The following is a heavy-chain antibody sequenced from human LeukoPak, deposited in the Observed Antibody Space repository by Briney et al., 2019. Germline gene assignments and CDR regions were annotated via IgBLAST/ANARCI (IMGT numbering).Heavy chain of an antibody. J-gene: IGHJ6*03. Sequence: SETLSLTCTVSGGSISSYYWSWIRQPPGKGLEWIGYIYYSGSTNYNPSLKSRVTISVDTSKNQFSLKLSSVTAADTAVYYCARVPGGYDSFYDYMDVWGKGTTVTISS. D-gene: IGHD5-12*01. CDR2: IYYSGST. CDR3: ARVPGGYDSFYDYMDV. V-gene: IGHV4-59*01. CDR1: GGSISSYY.